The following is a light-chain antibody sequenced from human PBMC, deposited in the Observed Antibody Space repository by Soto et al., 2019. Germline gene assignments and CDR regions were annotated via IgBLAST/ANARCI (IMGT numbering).Light chain of an antibody. J-gene: IGKJ5*01. V-gene: IGKV3-15*01. CDR1: QSVSSN. Sequence: ELVMRQSPATLSVSPGDSATLSCRASQSVSSNLAWYQQKTGQAPRLLIYGESTRATGIPDRLSGSGSGTDLNLSISRLETEDFAVYYCKQRSNWPPTCGQGTRLEIK. CDR2: GES. CDR3: KQRSNWPPT.